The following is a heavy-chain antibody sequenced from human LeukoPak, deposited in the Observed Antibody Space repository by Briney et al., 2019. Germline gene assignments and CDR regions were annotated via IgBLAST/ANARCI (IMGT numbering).Heavy chain of an antibody. J-gene: IGHJ4*02. CDR3: ARAWIMVTSHLDF. V-gene: IGHV1-2*02. CDR1: GYTFTGYY. Sequence: ASVKVSCKASGYTFTGYYMHWVRQAPGQGLEWMGWINPNSGGTNYAQKFQGRVTMTRDTSISTAYMELSRLRSDDTAVYYCARAWIMVTSHLDFWGQGALVTVSS. CDR2: INPNSGGT. D-gene: IGHD2-21*02.